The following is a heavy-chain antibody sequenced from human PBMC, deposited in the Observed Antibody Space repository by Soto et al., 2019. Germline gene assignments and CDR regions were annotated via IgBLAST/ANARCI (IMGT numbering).Heavy chain of an antibody. CDR2: ISGSSSYI. J-gene: IGHJ4*02. V-gene: IGHV3-21*01. Sequence: EVQLVESGGGLVKPGGSLRLSCAASGFTFGSHSMYWVRQAPGKGLEWVSSISGSSSYIYYADSVKGRFTISRDNAKNSLYLHMNSLTAEDTALYYCGRAGVDVVGAASRPLDYWGQGTLVTVSS. CDR3: GRAGVDVVGAASRPLDY. D-gene: IGHD1-26*01. CDR1: GFTFGSHS.